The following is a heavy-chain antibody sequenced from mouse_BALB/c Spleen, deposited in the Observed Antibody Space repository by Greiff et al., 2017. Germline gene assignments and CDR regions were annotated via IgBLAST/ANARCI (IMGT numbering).Heavy chain of an antibody. J-gene: IGHJ3*01. V-gene: IGHV14-3*02. Sequence: EVKLQQSGAELVKPGASVKLSCTASGFNIKDTYMHWVKQRPEQGLEWIGRIDPANGNTKYDPKFQGKATITADTSSNTAYLQLSSLTSEDTAVYYCAPYYYGSSWFAYWGQGTLVTVSA. CDR1: GFNIKDTY. D-gene: IGHD1-1*01. CDR2: IDPANGNT. CDR3: APYYYGSSWFAY.